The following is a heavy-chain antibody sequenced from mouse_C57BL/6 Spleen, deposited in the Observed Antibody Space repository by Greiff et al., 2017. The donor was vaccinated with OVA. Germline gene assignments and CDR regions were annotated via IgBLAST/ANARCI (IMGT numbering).Heavy chain of an antibody. CDR3: ASQLRLGDYFDY. Sequence: QVQLQQSGTELVKPGASVKLSCKASGYTFTSYWMHWVKQRPGQGLEWIGNINPSNGGTNYNEKFKSKATLTVDKSSSTAYMQLSSLTSEDSAVYYCASQLRLGDYFDYWGQGTTLTVSS. V-gene: IGHV1-53*01. CDR2: INPSNGGT. J-gene: IGHJ2*01. CDR1: GYTFTSYW. D-gene: IGHD3-2*02.